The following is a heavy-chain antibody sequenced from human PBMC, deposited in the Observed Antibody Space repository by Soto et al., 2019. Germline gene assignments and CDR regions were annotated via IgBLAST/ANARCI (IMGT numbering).Heavy chain of an antibody. CDR3: ARFNHNAVAVADYYYYGMDV. CDR1: GGTFSIYA. J-gene: IGHJ6*02. CDR2: IIPIFGTA. D-gene: IGHD6-19*01. Sequence: SVKVSCKASGGTFSIYAISWVRQAPGQGLEWMGGIIPIFGTANYAQKFQGRVTITADESTSTAYMELSSLRSEDTAVYYCARFNHNAVAVADYYYYGMDVWGQATTVTVSS. V-gene: IGHV1-69*13.